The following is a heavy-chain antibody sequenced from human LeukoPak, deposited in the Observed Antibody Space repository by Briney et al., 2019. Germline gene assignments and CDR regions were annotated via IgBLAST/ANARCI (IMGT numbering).Heavy chain of an antibody. J-gene: IGHJ4*02. CDR3: ARDVGGGDTFDY. CDR1: GFTFSGSA. CDR2: ISYDGSDK. D-gene: IGHD2-21*02. V-gene: IGHV3-30*04. Sequence: GGSLRLSCAASGFTFSGSALHWVRQAPGKGLEWVAVISYDGSDKYYADSVKGRFTISRDNSKNTLFLQMNSLRAEDTAVYFCARDVGGGDTFDYWGQGTLVTVPS.